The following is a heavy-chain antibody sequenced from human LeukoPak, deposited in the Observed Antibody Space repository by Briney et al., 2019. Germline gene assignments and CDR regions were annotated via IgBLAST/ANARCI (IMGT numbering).Heavy chain of an antibody. CDR1: GGSISSSNW. CDR3: ARVSGGSYYYYYYMDV. D-gene: IGHD2-15*01. CDR2: IYHSGST. V-gene: IGHV4-4*02. J-gene: IGHJ6*03. Sequence: PSETLSLTCAVSGGSISSSNWWSWVRQPPGKGLEWIGEIYHSGSTNYNPSLKSRVTISVDTSKNQFSLKLSSVTAADTAVYYCARVSGGSYYYYYYMDVWGKGTTVTISS.